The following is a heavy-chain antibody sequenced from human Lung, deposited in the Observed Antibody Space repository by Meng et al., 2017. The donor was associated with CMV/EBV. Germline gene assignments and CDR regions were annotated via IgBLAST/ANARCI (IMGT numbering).Heavy chain of an antibody. CDR1: GFTFSSYA. D-gene: IGHD3-3*01. CDR3: ARDHDYDFWSGYVAY. J-gene: IGHJ4*02. Sequence: GESLKISCAASGFTFSSYAMHWVRQAPGKGLEYVSAISSNGGSTYYADSVKGRFTISRDNSKNTLYLQMGSLRAEDMAVYYCARDHDYDFWSGYVAYWGQGNXV. V-gene: IGHV3-64*02. CDR2: ISSNGGST.